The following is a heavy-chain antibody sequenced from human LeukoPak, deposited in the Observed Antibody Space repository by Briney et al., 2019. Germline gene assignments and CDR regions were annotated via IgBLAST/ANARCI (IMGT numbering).Heavy chain of an antibody. D-gene: IGHD3-9*01. Sequence: ASVKVSCKASGYTFTGYYMHWVRQAPGQGLEWMGWINPNSGGTNYAQKFQGRVTMTRDTSISTAYMELSRLRSDDTAVYYCASTFGNILTGYYPDYWGQGTLVTVSS. V-gene: IGHV1-2*02. CDR2: INPNSGGT. J-gene: IGHJ4*02. CDR1: GYTFTGYY. CDR3: ASTFGNILTGYYPDY.